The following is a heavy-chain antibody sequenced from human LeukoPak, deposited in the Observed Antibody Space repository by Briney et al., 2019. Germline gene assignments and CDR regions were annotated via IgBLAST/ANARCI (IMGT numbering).Heavy chain of an antibody. D-gene: IGHD6-19*01. Sequence: GGSLRLSCAASGFTFSVYEMNWVRQAPGKGLEWVSYISSSGSTICYADSVKGRFTISRDNAKNSLYLQMNSLRAEDTAVYYCARPTIAVAGLDYWGQGALVTVSS. CDR1: GFTFSVYE. CDR2: ISSSGSTI. J-gene: IGHJ4*02. CDR3: ARPTIAVAGLDY. V-gene: IGHV3-48*03.